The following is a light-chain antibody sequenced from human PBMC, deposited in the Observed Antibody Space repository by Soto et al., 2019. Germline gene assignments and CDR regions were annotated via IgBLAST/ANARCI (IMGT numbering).Light chain of an antibody. V-gene: IGKV1-9*01. CDR2: AAS. CDR3: QQLNNFPLT. J-gene: IGKJ5*01. CDR1: QGISTY. Sequence: DIQLTQAPSFLSASAGDRVTITCRASQGISTYLAWYQQKPGRAPTLLIYAASTLQSEVPSRFSGSGSGTEFTLTISSLQPEDFATYYCQQLNNFPLTFGQGTRLEIK.